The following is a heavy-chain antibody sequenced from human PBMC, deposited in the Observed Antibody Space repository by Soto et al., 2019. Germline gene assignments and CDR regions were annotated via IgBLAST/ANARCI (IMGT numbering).Heavy chain of an antibody. Sequence: LRLSCTGSGFSFFSYAMSWVRQAPGKGLEWVSTISGSGGHTYYADSVKGRFVVSRDNDKNTVYLHMSSLTGEDTAVYFCAKIEMGWFAHWGQGTQVTVSS. D-gene: IGHD2-8*01. CDR2: ISGSGGHT. V-gene: IGHV3-23*01. CDR3: AKIEMGWFAH. CDR1: GFSFFSYA. J-gene: IGHJ5*02.